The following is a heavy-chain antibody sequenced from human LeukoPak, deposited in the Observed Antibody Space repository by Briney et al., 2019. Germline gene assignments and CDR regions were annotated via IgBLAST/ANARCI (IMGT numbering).Heavy chain of an antibody. CDR3: ATDVYCGGDCYPY. CDR1: GGSISSYY. J-gene: IGHJ4*02. D-gene: IGHD2-21*02. CDR2: ICTSGST. V-gene: IGHV4-4*07. Sequence: SETLSLTCTVSGGSISSYYWSWIRQPAGKGLEWIERICTSGSTNYNPSLKSRVTMSVDTSKNQFSLKLSSVTAADTAVYYCATDVYCGGDCYPYWGQGTLVTVSS.